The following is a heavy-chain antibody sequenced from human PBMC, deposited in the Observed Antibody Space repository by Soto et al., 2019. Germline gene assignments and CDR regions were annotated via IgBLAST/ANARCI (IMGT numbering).Heavy chain of an antibody. Sequence: GGSLRLSCAASGFTFSSYGMHWVRQAPGKGLEWVAVISYDGSNKYYADSVKGRFTISRDNSKNTLYLQMNSLRAEDTAVYYCAKERGFWIRGMDVWGQGTTVTVSS. J-gene: IGHJ6*02. CDR1: GFTFSSYG. CDR3: AKERGFWIRGMDV. D-gene: IGHD1-1*01. V-gene: IGHV3-30*18. CDR2: ISYDGSNK.